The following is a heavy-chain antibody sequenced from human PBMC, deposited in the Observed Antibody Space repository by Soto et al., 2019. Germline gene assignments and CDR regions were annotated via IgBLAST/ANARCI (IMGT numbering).Heavy chain of an antibody. V-gene: IGHV1-69*12. CDR3: ATMKGGSQYYYYGMDV. CDR1: GGTFSSYA. J-gene: IGHJ6*02. CDR2: IIPMFGTA. Sequence: QVQLVQSGAEVKKPGSSVKVSCKASGGTFSSYAISWVRQAPGQGLEWMGGIIPMFGTADYAQKFQGRVTITADESTSTAYMELSSLRSDDTAVYYCATMKGGSQYYYYGMDVWGQGNTVTVSS. D-gene: IGHD3-10*01.